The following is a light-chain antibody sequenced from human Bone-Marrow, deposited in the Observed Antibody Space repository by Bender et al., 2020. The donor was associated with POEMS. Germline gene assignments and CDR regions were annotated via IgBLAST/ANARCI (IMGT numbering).Light chain of an antibody. CDR3: CSYTGSGVV. CDR1: SSDVGAYNL. Sequence: QSALTQPASVSGSPGQSITISCTGASSDVGAYNLVSWYQQHPGQAPKLMIYDVSDRPSGVSTRFSGSKSGNTASLTISGLQAEDEADFYCCSYTGSGVVFGGGTKLTVL. CDR2: DVS. J-gene: IGLJ2*01. V-gene: IGLV2-23*02.